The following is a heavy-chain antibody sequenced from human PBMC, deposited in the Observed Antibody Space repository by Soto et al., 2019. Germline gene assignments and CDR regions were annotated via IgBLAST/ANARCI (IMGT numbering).Heavy chain of an antibody. Sequence: QVQLVQSGAEVQKPGSSVKVSCKASGGTFSSYAISWVRQAPGQGLEWMGGIIPIFGTANYAQKFQGSVTITADESTSTAYMELSSLRSEDTAVYYCARIYDFWSGHYGMDVWGQGTTVTVSS. D-gene: IGHD3-3*01. J-gene: IGHJ6*02. CDR1: GGTFSSYA. V-gene: IGHV1-69*01. CDR2: IIPIFGTA. CDR3: ARIYDFWSGHYGMDV.